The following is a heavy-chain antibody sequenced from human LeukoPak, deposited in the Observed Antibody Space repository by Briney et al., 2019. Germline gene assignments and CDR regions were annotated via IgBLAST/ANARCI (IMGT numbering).Heavy chain of an antibody. CDR1: GLTVSTNY. Sequence: GGSLRLSCAASGLTVSTNYMSWVRQAPGKGLEWVSVIYSCGSTYYADSVKGRFTFSRDNSKNTLYLQMNSLRAEDTAVYYCARGAGTYYYMDVWGKGTTVTVSS. CDR2: IYSCGST. J-gene: IGHJ6*03. V-gene: IGHV3-66*01. CDR3: ARGAGTYYYMDV. D-gene: IGHD6-19*01.